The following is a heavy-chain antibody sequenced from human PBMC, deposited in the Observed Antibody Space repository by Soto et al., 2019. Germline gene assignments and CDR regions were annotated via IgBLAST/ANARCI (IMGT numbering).Heavy chain of an antibody. CDR2: IYHSGST. D-gene: IGHD5-18*01. Sequence: QVQLQESGPGLVKPSGTLSDTCAVSGGSISSSNWWNWVRQPPGKGLEWIGEIYHSGSTNYNPSLRSRVTISLDKSKNQFSLRVKSVTAADTAEYYCARAWPSVDSYGSGVMDVWGQGTTVTVSS. J-gene: IGHJ6*02. CDR1: GGSISSSNW. V-gene: IGHV4-4*02. CDR3: ARAWPSVDSYGSGVMDV.